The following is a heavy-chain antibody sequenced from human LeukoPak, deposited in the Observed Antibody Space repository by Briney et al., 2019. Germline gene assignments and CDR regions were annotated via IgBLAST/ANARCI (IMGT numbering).Heavy chain of an antibody. CDR3: ARDLQWFGDVYYFDL. Sequence: TSETLSLTCTVSDDSISTHPYYWAWLRQPPGKGLEWIGSVHYSGSTNYSPSLMGRITISIDTSMKQFSLKLTSVTAADTAVYYCARDLQWFGDVYYFDLWGQGTLVTVSS. D-gene: IGHD3-10*01. CDR2: VHYSGST. V-gene: IGHV4-39*07. J-gene: IGHJ4*02. CDR1: DDSISTHPYY.